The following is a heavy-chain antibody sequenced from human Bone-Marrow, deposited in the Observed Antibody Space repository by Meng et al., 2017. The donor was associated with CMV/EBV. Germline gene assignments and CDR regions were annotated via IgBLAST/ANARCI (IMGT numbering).Heavy chain of an antibody. V-gene: IGHV3-74*01. CDR2: INSDGSST. J-gene: IGHJ4*02. D-gene: IGHD3-10*01. CDR3: AREGWFGELGVRYVDY. Sequence: GESLKISCAASGFTFSSYWMHWVRQAPGKGLVWVSRINSDGSSTSYADSVKGRFTISRDNAKNTLYLQMNSLRAEDTAVYYCAREGWFGELGVRYVDYWGQGTLVTVSS. CDR1: GFTFSSYW.